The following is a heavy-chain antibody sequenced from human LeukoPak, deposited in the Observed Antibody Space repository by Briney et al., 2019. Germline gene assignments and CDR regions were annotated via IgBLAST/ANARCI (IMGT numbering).Heavy chain of an antibody. J-gene: IGHJ6*02. CDR1: GGSFSGYY. V-gene: IGHV4-34*01. D-gene: IGHD3-22*01. Sequence: SETLSLTCAVYGGSFSGYYWRWIRQPPGKGLEWIGEINHSGSTNYNPSLKSRVTISVDTSKNQFSLKLSSVTAADTAVYYCARGRHGPDSSGRYSLWYYYYYGMDVWGQGTTVTVSS. CDR3: ARGRHGPDSSGRYSLWYYYYYGMDV. CDR2: INHSGST.